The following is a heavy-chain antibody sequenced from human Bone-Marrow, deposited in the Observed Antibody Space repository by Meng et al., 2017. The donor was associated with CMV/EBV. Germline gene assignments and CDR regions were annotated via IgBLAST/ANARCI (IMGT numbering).Heavy chain of an antibody. Sequence: GESLKISCAASGFTFSSYAMSWVRQAPGKGLEWVSGISGSGGSTYYADSVKGRFTISRDNFKNTLYLQMNSLRAEDTAVYYCARVPSPGDTAMVLVDYWGQGTLVTVSS. CDR3: ARVPSPGDTAMVLVDY. D-gene: IGHD5-18*01. V-gene: IGHV3-23*01. CDR2: ISGSGGST. CDR1: GFTFSSYA. J-gene: IGHJ4*02.